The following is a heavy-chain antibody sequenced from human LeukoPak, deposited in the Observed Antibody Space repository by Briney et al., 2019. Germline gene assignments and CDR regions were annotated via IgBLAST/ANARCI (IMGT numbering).Heavy chain of an antibody. V-gene: IGHV3-23*01. CDR3: LGYCSGGNCYSGGY. Sequence: GGSLRLSCAASGFSFSSYAMSLVRQAPGKGLEWVSAISGSGGSTYYADSVQGRFTISRDNSKNTQSLQMNILRAEDTAVYYCLGYCSGGNCYSGGYWGQGTLVTVSS. J-gene: IGHJ4*02. CDR2: ISGSGGST. CDR1: GFSFSSYA. D-gene: IGHD2-15*01.